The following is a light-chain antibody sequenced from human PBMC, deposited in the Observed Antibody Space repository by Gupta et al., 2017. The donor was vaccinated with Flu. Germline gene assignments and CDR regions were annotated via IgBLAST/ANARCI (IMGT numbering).Light chain of an antibody. CDR3: QQYDAPPPT. CDR1: QDISND. CDR2: DTS. V-gene: IGKV1-33*01. Sequence: GGRVTITCQASQDISNDLKLYQQKPGKAPKLLIYDTSNLEPGVPARFSGSRSGTDFTFTISSLQPEDIATHYCQQYDAPPPTFGQGTRLEIK. J-gene: IGKJ5*01.